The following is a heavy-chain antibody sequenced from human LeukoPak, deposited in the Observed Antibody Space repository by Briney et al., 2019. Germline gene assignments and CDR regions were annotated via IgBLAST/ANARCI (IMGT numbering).Heavy chain of an antibody. Sequence: GESLKISCKGSGYPFTSDWIGWVRQMPGKGLEWMGVIYPGDSDTRYSPSFQGQVTIPADKSISTAYLQWSSLKASDTAMYYCARQHSSLGAVYFDYWGQGTLVTVSS. CDR3: ARQHSSLGAVYFDY. D-gene: IGHD3-22*01. CDR1: GYPFTSDW. CDR2: IYPGDSDT. V-gene: IGHV5-51*01. J-gene: IGHJ4*02.